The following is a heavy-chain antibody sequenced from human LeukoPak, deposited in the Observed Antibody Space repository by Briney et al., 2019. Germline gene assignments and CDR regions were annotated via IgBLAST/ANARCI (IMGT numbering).Heavy chain of an antibody. Sequence: GGSLRLSCAASGFTFSSYAMHWVRQAPGKGLEWVAVISYDGSNKYYADSVKGRFTISRDNSKNTLYLQMNSLRAEDTAVYYCARDGPSSIAARLYGMFFGLADYWGQGTLVTVSS. CDR1: GFTFSSYA. J-gene: IGHJ4*02. D-gene: IGHD6-6*01. CDR3: ARDGPSSIAARLYGMFFGLADY. CDR2: ISYDGSNK. V-gene: IGHV3-30-3*01.